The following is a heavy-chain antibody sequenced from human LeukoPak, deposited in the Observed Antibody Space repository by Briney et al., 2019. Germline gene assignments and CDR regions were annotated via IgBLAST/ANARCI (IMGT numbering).Heavy chain of an antibody. D-gene: IGHD6-13*01. J-gene: IGHJ4*02. Sequence: QPGGSLRLSCTASGFTFDDYAMHWARQAPAKGLEWVSLISGDGGTTDYADSVKGRFTISRDNRRNSLYLHMNSLRTEDTALYFCAKVYVGSWYAYDHWGQGTLVTVSS. CDR2: ISGDGGTT. CDR1: GFTFDDYA. CDR3: AKVYVGSWYAYDH. V-gene: IGHV3-43*02.